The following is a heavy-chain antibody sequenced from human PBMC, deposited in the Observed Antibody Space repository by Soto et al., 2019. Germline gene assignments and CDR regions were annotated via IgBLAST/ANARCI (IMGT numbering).Heavy chain of an antibody. CDR1: GFTFSPYW. CDR3: AGGSGWISDT. J-gene: IGHJ5*02. D-gene: IGHD6-19*01. CDR2: IKDDGGDE. V-gene: IGHV3-7*05. Sequence: EVQLVESGGGLVQPGGSLRLSCAASGFTFSPYWMSWVRQAPGKGLEWVAIIKDDGGDERYLEAVRGRSTISRDNAKKSLYLAMDSLRVEDTAVYYCAGGSGWISDTWGQGTLVTVSS.